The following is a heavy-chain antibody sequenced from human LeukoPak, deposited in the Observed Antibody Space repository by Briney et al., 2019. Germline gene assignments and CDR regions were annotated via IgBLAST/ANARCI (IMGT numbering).Heavy chain of an antibody. CDR1: GFTFSIYS. D-gene: IGHD4-17*01. V-gene: IGHV3-21*01. Sequence: GGSLRLSCAPSGFTFSIYSMNCVRQAPGKGLEWVSSISSSSSYIYYANSVKGRFTISRDNAKNSLYLQMNSLRAEDTAVYYCARDGGYGDYFWGQGTLVTVSS. CDR2: ISSSSSYI. J-gene: IGHJ4*02. CDR3: ARDGGYGDYF.